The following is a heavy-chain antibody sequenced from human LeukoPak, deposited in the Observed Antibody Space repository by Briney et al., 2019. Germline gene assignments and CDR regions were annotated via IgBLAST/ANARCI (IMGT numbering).Heavy chain of an antibody. D-gene: IGHD3-3*01. V-gene: IGHV4-59*01. Sequence: SETLSLTCTVSGGSISSYYWSWIRQPPGKGLEWIGYICYSGSTNYNPSLKSRVTISVDTPKNQFSLKLSSVTAADTAVYYCARGSAGLRFLEWLPADYYYYGMDVWGQGTTVTVSS. CDR3: ARGSAGLRFLEWLPADYYYYGMDV. CDR1: GGSISSYY. J-gene: IGHJ6*02. CDR2: ICYSGST.